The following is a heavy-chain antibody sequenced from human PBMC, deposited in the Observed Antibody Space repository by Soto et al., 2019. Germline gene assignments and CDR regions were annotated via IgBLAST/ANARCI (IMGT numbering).Heavy chain of an antibody. CDR2: IYYSGST. CDR3: ARDSDLYYYGMDV. Sequence: PSETLSLTCTVSGGSISSYYWSWIRQPPGKGLEWIGYIYYSGSTNYNPSLKSRVTISVDTSKNQFSLKLSSVTAADTAVYYCARDSDLYYYGMDVWGQGTTVTVSS. V-gene: IGHV4-59*01. CDR1: GGSISSYY. J-gene: IGHJ6*02.